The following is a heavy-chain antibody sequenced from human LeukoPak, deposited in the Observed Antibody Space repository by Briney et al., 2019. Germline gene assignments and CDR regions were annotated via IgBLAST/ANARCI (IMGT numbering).Heavy chain of an antibody. V-gene: IGHV4-4*02. D-gene: IGHD6-13*01. J-gene: IGHJ3*02. Sequence: PSGTLSLTCAVSGGSISSSNWWSWVRQPPGKGLEWIGEIYHSGSTNYNPSLKSRVTISVDKSKNQFSLKLSSVTAADTAVYYCARDAVPGAAAGTGTNAFDMWGQGTMVTVSS. CDR3: ARDAVPGAAAGTGTNAFDM. CDR1: GGSISSSNW. CDR2: IYHSGST.